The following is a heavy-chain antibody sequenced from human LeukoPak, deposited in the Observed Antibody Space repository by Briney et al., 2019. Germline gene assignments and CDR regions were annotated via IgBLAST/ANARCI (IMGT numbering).Heavy chain of an antibody. Sequence: GGSLRLSCAASGFTFSSYWMSWVRQAPGKGREWVANIKQDGSEKYYVDSVKDRFTISRDNAKNSLYLQMNSLRAEDTAVYYCARVPNRRITIFGVVIKAPPGDYWGQGTLVTVSS. J-gene: IGHJ4*02. CDR3: ARVPNRRITIFGVVIKAPPGDY. CDR1: GFTFSSYW. D-gene: IGHD3-3*01. CDR2: IKQDGSEK. V-gene: IGHV3-7*01.